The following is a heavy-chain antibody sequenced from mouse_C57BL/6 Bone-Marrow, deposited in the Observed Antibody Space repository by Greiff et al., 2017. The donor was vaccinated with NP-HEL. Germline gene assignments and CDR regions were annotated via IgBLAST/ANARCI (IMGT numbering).Heavy chain of an antibody. J-gene: IGHJ2*01. CDR2: IYPGDGDT. V-gene: IGHV1-82*01. D-gene: IGHD1-1*01. Sequence: VQRVESGPELVKPGASVKISCKASGYAFSSSWMNWVKQRPGKGLEWIGRIYPGDGDTNYNGKFKGKATLTADKSSSTAYMQLSSLTSEDSAVYFCARRFTVALDYWGQGTTLTVSS. CDR1: GYAFSSSW. CDR3: ARRFTVALDY.